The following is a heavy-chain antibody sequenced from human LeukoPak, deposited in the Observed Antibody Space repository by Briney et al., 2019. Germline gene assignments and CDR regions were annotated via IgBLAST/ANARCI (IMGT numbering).Heavy chain of an antibody. V-gene: IGHV4-34*01. J-gene: IGHJ3*02. CDR2: ISHSGST. CDR3: AGIDYSDYENDAFDI. Sequence: SETLSLTCAVYGGSFSGYYWSWIRQPPGKGLEWIGEISHSGSTDYNPSLKSRVTTSADTSKNQFSLKLSSVTAADTAVYYCAGIDYSDYENDAFDIWGQGTMVTVSS. CDR1: GGSFSGYY. D-gene: IGHD4-11*01.